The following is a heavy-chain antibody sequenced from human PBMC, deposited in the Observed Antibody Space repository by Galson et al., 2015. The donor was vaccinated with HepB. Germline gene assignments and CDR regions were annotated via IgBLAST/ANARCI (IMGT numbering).Heavy chain of an antibody. CDR3: ARDGDYGEAKYFQH. CDR2: ISSSSSTI. CDR1: GFTFSSYS. Sequence: SLRLSCAASGFTFSSYSMNWVRQAPGKGLEWVSYISSSSSTIYYADSVKGRFTISRDNAKNSLYLQMNSLRAEDTAVYYCARDGDYGEAKYFQHWGQGTLVTVSS. D-gene: IGHD4-17*01. V-gene: IGHV3-48*01. J-gene: IGHJ1*01.